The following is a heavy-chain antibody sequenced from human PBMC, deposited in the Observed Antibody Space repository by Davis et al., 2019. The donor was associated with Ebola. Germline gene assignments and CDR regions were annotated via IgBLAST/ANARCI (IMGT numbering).Heavy chain of an antibody. D-gene: IGHD1-7*01. CDR3: ARDEQYGRGNWNYGVFDY. CDR1: GYTFTSYG. V-gene: IGHV1-3*01. J-gene: IGHJ4*02. CDR2: INAGNGNA. Sequence: ASVKVSCKASGYTFTSYGIHWVRQAPGQRLEWMGWINAGNGNAKYSQKFQGRVTITRDTSASTAYMELSSLRSEDTAVYYCARDEQYGRGNWNYGVFDYWGQGTLVTVSS.